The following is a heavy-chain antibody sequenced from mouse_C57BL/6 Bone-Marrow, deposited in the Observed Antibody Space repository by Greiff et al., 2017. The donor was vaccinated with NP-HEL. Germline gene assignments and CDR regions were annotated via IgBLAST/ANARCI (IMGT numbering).Heavy chain of an antibody. J-gene: IGHJ3*01. CDR1: GFTFSSYT. CDR3: ARYYGSSYVWFAY. CDR2: ISGGGGNT. D-gene: IGHD1-1*01. V-gene: IGHV5-9*01. Sequence: DVKLVESGGGLVKPGGSLKLSCAASGFTFSSYTMSWVRQTPEKRLEWVATISGGGGNTYYPDSVKGRFTISRDNAKNTLYLQMSSLRSEDTALYYCARYYGSSYVWFAYWGQGTLVTVSA.